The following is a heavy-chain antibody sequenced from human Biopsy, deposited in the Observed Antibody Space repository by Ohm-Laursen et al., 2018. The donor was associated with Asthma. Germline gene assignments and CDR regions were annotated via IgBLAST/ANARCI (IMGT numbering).Heavy chain of an antibody. D-gene: IGHD6-19*01. CDR1: GGMFGNYA. J-gene: IGHJ6*02. CDR3: ARCQVGYSSGWSLLLKKIYYSGMDV. Sequence: SVKVSCKASGGMFGNYAISWVRQAPGQGLEWLGGIMTVFGTTNYAQKFQGRVTITADESTSTAYMEVTSLRSEDTAIYYCARCQVGYSSGWSLLLKKIYYSGMDVWGRGTAVTVSS. CDR2: IMTVFGTT. V-gene: IGHV1-69*13.